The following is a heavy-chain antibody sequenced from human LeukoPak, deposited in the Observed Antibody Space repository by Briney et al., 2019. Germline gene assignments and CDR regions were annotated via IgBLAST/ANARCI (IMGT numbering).Heavy chain of an antibody. J-gene: IGHJ6*03. CDR3: AELGITMIGGV. CDR1: GFTFSSYE. V-gene: IGHV3-48*03. Sequence: QPGGSLRLSCAASGFTFSSYEMNWVRQAPGKGLEGGSYISSSGSTIYYADSVKGRFTISRDNAKTSLYLQMNSLRAEDTAVYYCAELGITMIGGVWGKGTTVTISS. CDR2: ISSSGSTI. D-gene: IGHD3-10*02.